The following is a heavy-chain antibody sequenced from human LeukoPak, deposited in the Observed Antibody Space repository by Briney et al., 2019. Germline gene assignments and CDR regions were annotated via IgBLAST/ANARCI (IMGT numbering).Heavy chain of an antibody. CDR3: ARGSNYYDTTLPFDY. J-gene: IGHJ4*02. V-gene: IGHV4-39*07. Sequence: SETLSLTCTVSGGSISSSSYYWGWIRQPPGKGLEWIGSIYYSGSTYYNPSLKSRVTISVDTSKNQFSLKLSSVTAADTAVYYCARGSNYYDTTLPFDYWGQGTLVTVSS. D-gene: IGHD3-22*01. CDR1: GGSISSSSYY. CDR2: IYYSGST.